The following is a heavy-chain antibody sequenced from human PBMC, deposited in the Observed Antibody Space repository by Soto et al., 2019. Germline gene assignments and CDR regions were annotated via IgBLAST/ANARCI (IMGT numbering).Heavy chain of an antibody. CDR1: GFTFSSYG. D-gene: IGHD6-13*01. V-gene: IGHV3-30*18. Sequence: GGSLRLSCAASGFTFSSYGMHWVRQAPGKGLEWVAVISYDGTVRYYADSVKGRFTISRDSSKNTLYLQMNSLRGEDTAVYYCAKRITAAGIIDYWGQGTLVTVST. J-gene: IGHJ4*02. CDR3: AKRITAAGIIDY. CDR2: ISYDGTVR.